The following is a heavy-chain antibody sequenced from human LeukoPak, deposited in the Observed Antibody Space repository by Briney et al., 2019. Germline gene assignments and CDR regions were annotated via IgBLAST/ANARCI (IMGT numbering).Heavy chain of an antibody. Sequence: SETLSLTCGVSGYSISGGYYWGWIRQSPGKGLEWIATIFLTGSIYHNPSLKSRVILSVDTSKNQFSLILTSVTAADTAVYYCVRMGVSYYYDSSTYYPVAFDVWGQGTMVTVSS. V-gene: IGHV4-38-2*01. CDR3: VRMGVSYYYDSSTYYPVAFDV. D-gene: IGHD3-22*01. J-gene: IGHJ3*01. CDR1: GYSISGGYY. CDR2: IFLTGSI.